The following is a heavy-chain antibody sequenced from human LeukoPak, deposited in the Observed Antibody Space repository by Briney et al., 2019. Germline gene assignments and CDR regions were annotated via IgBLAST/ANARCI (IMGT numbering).Heavy chain of an antibody. J-gene: IGHJ4*02. CDR2: INHSGST. CDR3: ARNDYDSSGYYVGYFDY. D-gene: IGHD3-22*01. V-gene: IGHV4-34*01. Sequence: SETLSPTCAVYGGSFSGYYWSWIRQPPGKGLEWIGEINHSGSTNYNPSLKSRVTISVDTSKNQFSLKLSSVTAADTAVYYCARNDYDSSGYYVGYFDYWGQGTLVTVSS. CDR1: GGSFSGYY.